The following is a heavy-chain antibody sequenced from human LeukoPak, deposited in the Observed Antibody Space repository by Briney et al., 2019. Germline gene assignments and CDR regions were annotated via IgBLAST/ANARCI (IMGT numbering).Heavy chain of an antibody. Sequence: GRSLRLSCAASGFTFSNYAMHWVRQAPGKGLEWVAVIQYDGTNKYYADSVKGRFTISRDSSKSTVYLQVNNLRGEDTAVYYCVKEGYSYGDDFWGQGTLVIVSS. CDR2: IQYDGTNK. D-gene: IGHD5-18*01. CDR1: GFTFSNYA. J-gene: IGHJ4*02. CDR3: VKEGYSYGDDF. V-gene: IGHV3-33*05.